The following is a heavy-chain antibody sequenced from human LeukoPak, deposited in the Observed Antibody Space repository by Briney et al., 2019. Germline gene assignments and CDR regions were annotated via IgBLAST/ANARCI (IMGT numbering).Heavy chain of an antibody. CDR1: GVTLSPYA. J-gene: IGHJ2*01. CDR2: ISSSGSGDNT. V-gene: IGHV3-23*01. D-gene: IGHD1-26*01. Sequence: GSLRLSCAGSGVTLSPYAISWARQAPGEGLEWVSGISSSGSGDNTYYADSVKGRFTISRDSSKNTLFLHMNTLRAEDTAIYYCAKDRTVGASYWYFDLWGRGTLVTVSS. CDR3: AKDRTVGASYWYFDL.